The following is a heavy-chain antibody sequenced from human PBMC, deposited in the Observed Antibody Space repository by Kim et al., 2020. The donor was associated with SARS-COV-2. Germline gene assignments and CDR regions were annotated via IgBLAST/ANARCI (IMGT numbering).Heavy chain of an antibody. CDR3: ARVEILWFGESDY. J-gene: IGHJ4*02. Sequence: YAQTCQGRVTMTRDTSCSTAYMELSRLGADDTAVYYCARVEILWFGESDYWGQGTLVTVSS. D-gene: IGHD3-10*01. V-gene: IGHV1-2*02.